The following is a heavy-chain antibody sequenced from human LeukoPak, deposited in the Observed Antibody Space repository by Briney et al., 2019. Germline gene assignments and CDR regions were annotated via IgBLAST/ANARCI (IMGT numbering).Heavy chain of an antibody. Sequence: ASVKVSCKVSGYTLTELSMHWVRQAPGKELEWMGGFDPEDGETIYAQKFQGRVTMTEDTSTDTAYMELSSLRSEDTAVYYCATKELSRGYYWYYFDYWGQGTLVTVSS. CDR1: GYTLTELS. CDR2: FDPEDGET. D-gene: IGHD3-22*01. CDR3: ATKELSRGYYWYYFDY. J-gene: IGHJ4*02. V-gene: IGHV1-24*01.